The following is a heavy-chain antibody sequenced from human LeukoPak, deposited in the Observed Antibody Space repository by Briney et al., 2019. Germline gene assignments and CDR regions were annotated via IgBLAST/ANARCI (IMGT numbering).Heavy chain of an antibody. CDR1: GFTFSSYG. Sequence: GGSLRLSCAASGFTFSSYGMHWVRQAPGKGLEWVAFIRYDGSNKYYADSVKGRFTISRDNSKNTPYLQMNSLRAEDTAVYYCAKGDPYSGYDEDYWGQGTLVTVSS. J-gene: IGHJ4*02. CDR3: AKGDPYSGYDEDY. V-gene: IGHV3-30*02. CDR2: IRYDGSNK. D-gene: IGHD5-12*01.